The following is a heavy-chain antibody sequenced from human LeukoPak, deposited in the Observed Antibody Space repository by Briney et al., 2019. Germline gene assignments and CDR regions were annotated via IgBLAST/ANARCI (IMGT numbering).Heavy chain of an antibody. V-gene: IGHV3-11*01. J-gene: IGHJ4*02. CDR1: GFTFSDYY. D-gene: IGHD6-13*01. CDR3: ARCRSYEQQLVQVYFDY. Sequence: GGSLRLSCAASGFTFSDYYMSWIRQAPGKGLEWVSYISSSGSAIYYADSVKGRSTISRDNAKNSLYLQMNSLRAEDTAVYYCARCRSYEQQLVQVYFDYWGQGTLVIVSS. CDR2: ISSSGSAI.